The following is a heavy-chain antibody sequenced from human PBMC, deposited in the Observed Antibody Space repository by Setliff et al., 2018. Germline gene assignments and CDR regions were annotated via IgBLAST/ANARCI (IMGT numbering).Heavy chain of an antibody. CDR3: TTTGLRDAFDI. V-gene: IGHV3-30*04. CDR2: ISYDGTIT. CDR1: GFLYSNNA. J-gene: IGHJ3*02. Sequence: GGSLRLSCAASGFLYSNNAFHWVRQTPGKGLEWVAVISYDGTITHYVDSVKGRFSISRDNSQNTLYLQMNSLKTEDTAVYYCTTTGLRDAFDIWGQGTMVTVSS. D-gene: IGHD4-17*01.